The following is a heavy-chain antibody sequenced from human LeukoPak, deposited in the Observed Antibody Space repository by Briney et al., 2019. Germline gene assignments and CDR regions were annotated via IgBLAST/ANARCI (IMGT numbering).Heavy chain of an antibody. D-gene: IGHD4-17*01. CDR3: ARDPYGDYYFDY. J-gene: IGHJ4*02. CDR1: GGSMSRYY. Sequence: SETLSLTCTVSGGSMSRYYWSWIRQPPGKGLEWLGYIYYSGSTNYNPPLKSRVTISVDTSKIQFSLKLSSVTAADTAVYYCARDPYGDYYFDYWGQGTLVTVSS. CDR2: IYYSGST. V-gene: IGHV4-59*01.